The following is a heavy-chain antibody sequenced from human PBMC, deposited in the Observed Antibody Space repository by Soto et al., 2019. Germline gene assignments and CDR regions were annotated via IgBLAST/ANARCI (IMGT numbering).Heavy chain of an antibody. CDR2: IYYSGST. J-gene: IGHJ4*02. Sequence: SETLSLTCTVSGGSVSISSNYWGWIRQPPGKGLEWIANIYYSGSTYYNPSLKSRVTISLDTSKNQFSLKLSSVTAADTAVYYCAREGLVGAGAYYFDYWGQEPLVTVSS. V-gene: IGHV4-39*01. CDR3: AREGLVGAGAYYFDY. CDR1: GGSVSISSNY. D-gene: IGHD6-19*01.